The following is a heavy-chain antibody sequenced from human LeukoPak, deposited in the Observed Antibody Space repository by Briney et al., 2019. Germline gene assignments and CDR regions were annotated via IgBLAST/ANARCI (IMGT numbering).Heavy chain of an antibody. Sequence: ASVKASCKASGYTFTSYAMHWVRQAPGQRLEWMGWINAGNGNTKYSQKFQGRVTITRDTSASTAYMELSSLRSEDTAVYYCARELAARPYYYYGMDVWGQGTTVTVSS. CDR1: GYTFTSYA. CDR3: ARELAARPYYYYGMDV. D-gene: IGHD6-6*01. V-gene: IGHV1-3*01. CDR2: INAGNGNT. J-gene: IGHJ6*02.